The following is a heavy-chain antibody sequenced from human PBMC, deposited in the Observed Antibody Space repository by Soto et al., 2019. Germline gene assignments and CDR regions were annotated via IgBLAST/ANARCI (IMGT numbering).Heavy chain of an antibody. CDR2: IRSKAYGGTT. D-gene: IGHD6-13*01. Sequence: GGSLRLSCTASGFTFGDYSISWVRQAPWKGLEWVGFIRSKAYGGTTEYAASVKGRFTISRDDSKSIAYLQMNSLKTEDTAVCYCTRPGRASRSWEGRIDYWGQGTLVTVSS. V-gene: IGHV3-49*04. J-gene: IGHJ4*02. CDR1: GFTFGDYS. CDR3: TRPGRASRSWEGRIDY.